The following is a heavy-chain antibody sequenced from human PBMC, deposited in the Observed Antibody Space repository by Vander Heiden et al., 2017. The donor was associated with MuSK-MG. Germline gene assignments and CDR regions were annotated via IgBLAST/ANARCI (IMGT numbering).Heavy chain of an antibody. Sequence: QVQLVQSGAEVKKPGASVKVSCKASGYPFTSYDINWVRQATGQGLEWMGWMNPNSGNTGYAQKFQGRVTMTRNTSISTAYMELSSLRSEDTAVYYCAYGSGSYGFYYYYGMDVWGQGTTVTVSS. V-gene: IGHV1-8*01. D-gene: IGHD3-10*01. CDR3: AYGSGSYGFYYYYGMDV. CDR1: GYPFTSYD. J-gene: IGHJ6*02. CDR2: MNPNSGNT.